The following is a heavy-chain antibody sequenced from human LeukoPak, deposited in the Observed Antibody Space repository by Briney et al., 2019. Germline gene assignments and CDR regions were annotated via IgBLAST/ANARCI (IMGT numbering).Heavy chain of an antibody. CDR2: IYYSGST. CDR1: GFTFDDHG. J-gene: IGHJ5*02. CDR3: AASQYYDFWSGPVGGFDP. V-gene: IGHV4-59*11. Sequence: LRLSCAASGFTFDDHGMHWVRQAPGKGLGWVGYIYYSGSTNYNPSLKSRVTISVDTSKNQFSLKLSPVTAADTAVYYCAASQYYDFWSGPVGGFDPWGQGTLVTVSS. D-gene: IGHD3-3*01.